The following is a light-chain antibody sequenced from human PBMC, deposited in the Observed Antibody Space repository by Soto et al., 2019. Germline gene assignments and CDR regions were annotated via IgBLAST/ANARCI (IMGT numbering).Light chain of an antibody. CDR1: QSVSSY. Sequence: ELVLTQSPATLSLSPGERATLSCRASQSVSSYLAWYQQKPGQAPRLLIYDASDMATGIPARFSGSGSGTDFTLTISSLEPEDFAVDDCQQRSNWPPIFSFGPGTKVDIK. J-gene: IGKJ3*01. CDR2: DAS. V-gene: IGKV3-11*01. CDR3: QQRSNWPPIFS.